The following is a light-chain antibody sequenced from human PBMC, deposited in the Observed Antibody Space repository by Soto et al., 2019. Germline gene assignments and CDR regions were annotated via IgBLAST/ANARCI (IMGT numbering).Light chain of an antibody. CDR3: QQYDNSPLT. CDR2: DSS. CDR1: QSVRSK. Sequence: EIVMTQSPATLSVSPGERATLSCRASQSVRSKLAWYQQKHGQAPRLLIYDSSTRATGIPARFSGSGSGTEFTLTISSLQSENFAIYYCQQYDNSPLTFGGGTKVEIK. V-gene: IGKV3-15*01. J-gene: IGKJ4*01.